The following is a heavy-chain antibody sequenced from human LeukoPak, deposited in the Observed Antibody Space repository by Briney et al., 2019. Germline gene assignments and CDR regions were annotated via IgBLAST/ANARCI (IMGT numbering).Heavy chain of an antibody. CDR2: IWYDGSNK. D-gene: IGHD2-2*01. J-gene: IGHJ4*02. Sequence: GGSLRLSCAASGFTFSSYGMHWVRQAPGKGLEWVAVIWYDGSNKYYADFVKGRFTISRDNSKNTLYLQMNSLRAEDTAVYYCAKAQRRYCSSTSCSYFDYWGQGTLVTVSS. CDR3: AKAQRRYCSSTSCSYFDY. V-gene: IGHV3-33*06. CDR1: GFTFSSYG.